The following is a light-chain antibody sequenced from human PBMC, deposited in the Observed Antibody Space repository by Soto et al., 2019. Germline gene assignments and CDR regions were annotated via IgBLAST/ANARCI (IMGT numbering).Light chain of an antibody. CDR2: EVS. V-gene: IGLV2-14*01. J-gene: IGLJ2*01. Sequence: QSALTQPDSVSGSPGQSITISCTGTSSDVGGYNYVSWYQQHPGKAPKLMIYEVSNRPSGVSNRFSGSKSGITASLTISGLQAEDEADYYCSSYTSSSTLVFGGGTKLTVL. CDR3: SSYTSSSTLV. CDR1: SSDVGGYNY.